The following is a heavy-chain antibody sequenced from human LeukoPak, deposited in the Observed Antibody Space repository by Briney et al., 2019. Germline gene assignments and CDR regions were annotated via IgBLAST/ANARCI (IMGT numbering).Heavy chain of an antibody. CDR3: ARTTKNTRHTTLGY. V-gene: IGHV1-2*02. CDR1: GYTFTGYY. J-gene: IGHJ4*02. CDR2: INPNSGGT. D-gene: IGHD2/OR15-2a*01. Sequence: VASVKVPCKASGYTFTGYYMHWVRQAPGQGLEWMGWINPNSGGTNYAQKFQGRVTMTRDTSISTAYMELSRLRSDDTAVYYCARTTKNTRHTTLGYWGQGTLVTVSS.